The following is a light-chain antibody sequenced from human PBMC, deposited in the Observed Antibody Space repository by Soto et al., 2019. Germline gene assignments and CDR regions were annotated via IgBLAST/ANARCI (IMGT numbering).Light chain of an antibody. Sequence: ETVLTQSPGTLSMSPGETATLSCRASQSVSNNYLAWYQQKPGQAPRLLIYGASTRATGIPARFSGSGSGTDFTLTISSLQPEDFATYYCQQSYSTPLTFGQGTKVDIK. V-gene: IGKV3-20*01. CDR3: QQSYSTPLT. J-gene: IGKJ1*01. CDR1: QSVSNNY. CDR2: GAS.